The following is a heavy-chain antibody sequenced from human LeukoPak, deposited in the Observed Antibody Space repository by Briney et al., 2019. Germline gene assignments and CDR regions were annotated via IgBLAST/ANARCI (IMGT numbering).Heavy chain of an antibody. CDR1: GYTFTGYY. V-gene: IGHV1-2*02. CDR2: INPNSGGT. Sequence: ASVKVSCKASGYTFTGYYMHWVRQAPGQGLEWMGWINPNSGGTNYAQKFQGRVTMTRDTSISTAYMELSRLRSDDTAVYYCATGVFGSGAGRYFDYWGQGTLVTVSS. CDR3: ATGVFGSGAGRYFDY. D-gene: IGHD3-3*01. J-gene: IGHJ4*02.